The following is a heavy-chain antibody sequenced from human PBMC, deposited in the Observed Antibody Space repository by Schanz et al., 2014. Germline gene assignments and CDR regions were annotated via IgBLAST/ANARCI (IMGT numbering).Heavy chain of an antibody. J-gene: IGHJ6*02. D-gene: IGHD3-10*01. Sequence: EVQLLESGGGLVQPGGSLRLSCAASGFTFSSYAMSWVRQAPGKGLEWVSALSGSGTSTYYADSVKGRFTISRDNSKNTLYMQMNSLRAEDTAVDFCAKSQYYGSGSYSDYYGVDVWGQGTTVTVSS. CDR1: GFTFSSYA. CDR3: AKSQYYGSGSYSDYYGVDV. CDR2: LSGSGTST. V-gene: IGHV3-23*01.